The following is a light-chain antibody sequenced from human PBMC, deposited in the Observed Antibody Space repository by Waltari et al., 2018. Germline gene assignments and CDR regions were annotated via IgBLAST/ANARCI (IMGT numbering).Light chain of an antibody. CDR2: EVI. Sequence: QSALTQPASVSGTPGQSITISCTGSTSYVGNYDLVSWYQHHPGKAPKLLVCEVIKRPSGVSSRFAGSKSGRTASLIMSGLQPDDEADYYCCSYAGRGTYVFGSGTKVTVL. CDR3: CSYAGRGTYV. V-gene: IGLV2-23*02. J-gene: IGLJ1*01. CDR1: TSYVGNYDL.